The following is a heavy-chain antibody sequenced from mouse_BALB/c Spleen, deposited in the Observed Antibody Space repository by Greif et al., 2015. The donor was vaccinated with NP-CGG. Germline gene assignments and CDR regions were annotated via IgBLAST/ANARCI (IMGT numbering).Heavy chain of an antibody. Sequence: EVMLVESGGGLVKPGGSLKLSCAASGFTFSSYAMSWVRQTPEKRLEWVASISSGGSTYYPDSVKGRFTISRDNARNILYLQMSSLRSEDTAMYYCARGRDGYPYYAMDYWGQGTSVTVSS. V-gene: IGHV5-6-5*01. CDR2: ISSGGST. CDR1: GFTFSSYA. D-gene: IGHD2-3*01. J-gene: IGHJ4*01. CDR3: ARGRDGYPYYAMDY.